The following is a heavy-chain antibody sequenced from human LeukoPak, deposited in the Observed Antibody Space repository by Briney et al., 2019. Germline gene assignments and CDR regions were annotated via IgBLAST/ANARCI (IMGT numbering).Heavy chain of an antibody. CDR3: AGGMTTVTTMDY. CDR1: GGSFSGYY. Sequence: SETLSLTCAVYGGSFSGYYWSWIRQPPGKGLEWIGEINHSGSTNYNPSLKSRVTISVDTSKNQFSLKLSSVTAADTAAYYCAGGMTTVTTMDYWGQGTLVTVSS. J-gene: IGHJ4*02. V-gene: IGHV4-34*01. D-gene: IGHD4-17*01. CDR2: INHSGST.